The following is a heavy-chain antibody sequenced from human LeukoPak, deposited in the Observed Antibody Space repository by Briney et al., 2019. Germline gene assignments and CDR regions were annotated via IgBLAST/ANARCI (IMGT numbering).Heavy chain of an antibody. Sequence: ASVKVSCKASGYTFTGYYMHWVRQAPGQGLEWMGIINPSGGSTSYAQKFQGRVTMTRDMSTSTVYMELSSLRSEDTAVYYCARDRLYYDILTGYNQHYYMDVWGKGTTVTVSS. V-gene: IGHV1-46*01. D-gene: IGHD3-9*01. CDR2: INPSGGST. J-gene: IGHJ6*03. CDR1: GYTFTGYY. CDR3: ARDRLYYDILTGYNQHYYMDV.